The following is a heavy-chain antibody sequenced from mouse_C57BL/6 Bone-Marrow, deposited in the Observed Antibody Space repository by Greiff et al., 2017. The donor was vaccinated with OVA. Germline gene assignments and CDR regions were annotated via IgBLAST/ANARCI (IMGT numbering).Heavy chain of an antibody. J-gene: IGHJ3*01. D-gene: IGHD2-3*01. V-gene: IGHV5-17*01. Sequence: EVNVVESGGGLVKPGGSLKLSCAASGFTFSDYGMHWVRQAPEKGLEWVAYISSGSSTIYYADTVKGRFTISRDNAKNTLFLQMTSLRSEDTAMYYCARCDGYPFAYWGQGTLVTVSA. CDR2: ISSGSSTI. CDR1: GFTFSDYG. CDR3: ARCDGYPFAY.